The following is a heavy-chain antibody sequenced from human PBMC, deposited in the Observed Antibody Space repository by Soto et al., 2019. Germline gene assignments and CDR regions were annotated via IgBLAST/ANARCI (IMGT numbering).Heavy chain of an antibody. CDR3: ARDGDYSSSYSYLDY. V-gene: IGHV4-34*01. CDR2: INHSGST. J-gene: IGHJ4*02. D-gene: IGHD6-6*01. Sequence: SETLSLTCTVYGGSFSGYYWSWIRQPPGKGLEWIGEINHSGSTNYNPPLKSRVTISLDTSKNQFSLKLSSVTAADTAVYYCARDGDYSSSYSYLDYWGQGTLVTVSS. CDR1: GGSFSGYY.